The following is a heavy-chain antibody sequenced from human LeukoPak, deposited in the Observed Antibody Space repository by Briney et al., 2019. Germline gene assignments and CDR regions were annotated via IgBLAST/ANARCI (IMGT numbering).Heavy chain of an antibody. Sequence: PGGSLRLSCAASEFSFRNYWMSWVRQAPGKGLEWVANINPDGSDKYYVDSIKGRFTISRDNAKNSLCLQMNSLRAEDTAVYYCAKGSHYVDYWGQGTLVTVSS. CDR2: INPDGSDK. CDR1: EFSFRNYW. J-gene: IGHJ4*02. V-gene: IGHV3-7*01. CDR3: AKGSHYVDY.